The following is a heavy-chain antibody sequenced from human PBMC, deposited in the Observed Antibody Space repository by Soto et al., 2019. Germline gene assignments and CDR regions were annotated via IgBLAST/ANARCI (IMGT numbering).Heavy chain of an antibody. CDR1: GYSFPTYR. D-gene: IGHD6-25*01. CDR3: ARQRIEAAFDAFDI. V-gene: IGHV5-51*01. J-gene: IGHJ3*02. Sequence: PGESLKISCKGSGYSFPTYRIGWVRQMPGKGLKWMGIIYPGDSETRYSPSFQGQVTISADKSNTTAYLQWSGLKASDTSMYYCARQRIEAAFDAFDIWGQGTMVTVSS. CDR2: IYPGDSET.